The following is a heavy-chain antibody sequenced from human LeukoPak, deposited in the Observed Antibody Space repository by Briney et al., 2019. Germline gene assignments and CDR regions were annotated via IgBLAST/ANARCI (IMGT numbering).Heavy chain of an antibody. V-gene: IGHV3-7*01. CDR2: INEDGSEK. CDR1: GFTFTNYW. J-gene: IGHJ5*02. CDR3: ASSSYSCSSS. Sequence: PGGSLRLSCAASGFTFTNYWMIWVRQAPGKGLEWVANINEDGSEKYYVGSVEGRFTISRDNAKNSVFLQMNSLRADDTAMYYCASSSYSCSSSWGQGTLVTASS. D-gene: IGHD6-6*01.